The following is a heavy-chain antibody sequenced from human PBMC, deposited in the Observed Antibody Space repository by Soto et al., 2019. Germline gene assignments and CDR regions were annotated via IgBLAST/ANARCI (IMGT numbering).Heavy chain of an antibody. CDR1: GFTVSDHY. Sequence: EVQLAESGGGLVQPGGSLRLSCAASGFTVSDHYMEWVRQAPGKGLEWVGRTRNKAYSYTTEYAASVKGRFSISRDDSKNSLHLQMKSLKTEDTAVYYCARGLSGSDSGRDHYWGQGTLVTVSS. J-gene: IGHJ4*02. CDR3: ARGLSGSDSGRDHY. D-gene: IGHD1-26*01. V-gene: IGHV3-72*01. CDR2: TRNKAYSYTT.